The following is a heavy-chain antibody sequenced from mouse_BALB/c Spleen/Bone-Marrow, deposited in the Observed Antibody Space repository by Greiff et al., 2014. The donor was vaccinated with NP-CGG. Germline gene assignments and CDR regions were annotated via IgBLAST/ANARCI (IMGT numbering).Heavy chain of an antibody. V-gene: IGHV1-5*01. CDR1: GYSFTSYW. CDR3: TRSPTMITTYSGAMDY. CDR2: IYPGNSDT. Sequence: EVKVEESGTVLARPGASVKMSCKASGYSFTSYWMHWVKQRPGQGLEWIGAIYPGNSDTSYNQKFKGKAKLTAVSSASTAYMELSSLTNEDSAVYYCTRSPTMITTYSGAMDYWGQGTSVTVSA. D-gene: IGHD2-4*01. J-gene: IGHJ4*01.